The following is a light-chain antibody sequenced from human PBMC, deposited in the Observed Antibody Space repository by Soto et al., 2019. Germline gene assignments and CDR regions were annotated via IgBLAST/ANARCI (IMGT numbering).Light chain of an antibody. J-gene: IGLJ3*02. Sequence: QSVLTQPASVSGSPGQSITISCTGTTSDVGSYNLVSWYQQHPGKAPKLMIYEGSKRPSGVSNRFSGSKSGNTASLTISGLQAEDEADYYGCSYAGSSTWVFGGGTKLTVL. CDR1: TSDVGSYNL. CDR3: CSYAGSSTWV. V-gene: IGLV2-23*01. CDR2: EGS.